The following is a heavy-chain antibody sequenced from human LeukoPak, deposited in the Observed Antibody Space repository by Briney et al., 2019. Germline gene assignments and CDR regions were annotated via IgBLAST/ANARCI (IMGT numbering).Heavy chain of an antibody. J-gene: IGHJ4*02. Sequence: SETLSLTCTVSGGSISSYYWSWIRQPPGKGPEWIGYIYYSGSTNYNPSLKSRVTISVDTSKNQFSLKLSSVTAADTAVYYCARGGGYCSGGSCHIDYWGQGTLVTVSS. D-gene: IGHD2-15*01. CDR3: ARGGGYCSGGSCHIDY. CDR1: GGSISSYY. V-gene: IGHV4-59*01. CDR2: IYYSGST.